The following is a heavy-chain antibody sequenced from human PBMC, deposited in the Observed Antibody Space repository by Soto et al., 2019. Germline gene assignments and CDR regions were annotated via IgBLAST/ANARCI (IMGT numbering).Heavy chain of an antibody. CDR1: GFTFSSYW. CDR2: IKQDGSEK. Sequence: EVQLVESGGGLVQPGGSLRLSCAASGFTFSSYWMSWVRQAPGKGLEWGANIKQDGSEKYYVDSVKGRFTISRDNAKNSLYLQMNSLRAEDTAVYYCARVYGSGSYASFDYWGPGTLVTVAS. D-gene: IGHD3-10*01. CDR3: ARVYGSGSYASFDY. V-gene: IGHV3-7*01. J-gene: IGHJ4*02.